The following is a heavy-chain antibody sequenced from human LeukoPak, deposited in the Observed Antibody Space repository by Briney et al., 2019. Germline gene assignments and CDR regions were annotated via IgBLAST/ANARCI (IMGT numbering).Heavy chain of an antibody. CDR2: IRSKANNYAT. D-gene: IGHD4-17*01. Sequence: GRSLRLSCAASGFTFSGSAMHWVRQASGKGLEWVGRIRSKANNYATAYAASVKGRFTISRDDSKNTAYLQMNSLKTDDTAVYFCSSGLSVLRSNNTPVDYWGQGTLVTVSS. CDR1: GFTFSGSA. CDR3: SSGLSVLRSNNTPVDY. V-gene: IGHV3-73*01. J-gene: IGHJ4*02.